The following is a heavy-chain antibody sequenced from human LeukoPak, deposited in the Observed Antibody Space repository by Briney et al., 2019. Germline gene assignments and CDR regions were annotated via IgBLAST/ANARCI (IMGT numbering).Heavy chain of an antibody. CDR2: IYATGNT. CDR1: GGSMSDHY. J-gene: IGHJ6*03. Sequence: SETLSLTCAASGGSMSDHYWSWIRQTPGTTLGWIGYIYATGNTNYSPSLKGRVTISLDTSKNHFSLRLRSVTTADTALYYCARHFRRDYPDSGSSQYFHYIDVWGKGTTVVVSS. V-gene: IGHV4-4*09. CDR3: ARHFRRDYPDSGSSQYFHYIDV. D-gene: IGHD3-10*01.